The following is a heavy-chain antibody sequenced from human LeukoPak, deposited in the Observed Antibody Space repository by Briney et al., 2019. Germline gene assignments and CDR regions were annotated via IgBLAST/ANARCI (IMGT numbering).Heavy chain of an antibody. V-gene: IGHV1-2*02. CDR1: GYTFTAYY. CDR2: LNPVSGDT. CDR3: ARGTTVTTTYWYIDL. D-gene: IGHD4-17*01. Sequence: ASVKVSCKASGYTFTAYYIHLVRQAPGQGLEWMAWLNPVSGDTNSAEKFQGRVIMTRDTSISTAYMELSGLTSDDTAFYYCARGTTVTTTYWYIDLWGRGTLVSVSS. J-gene: IGHJ2*01.